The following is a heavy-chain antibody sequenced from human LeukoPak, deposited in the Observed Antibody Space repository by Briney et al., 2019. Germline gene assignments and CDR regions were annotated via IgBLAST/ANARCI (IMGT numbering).Heavy chain of an antibody. CDR1: GGSFSGYY. CDR2: INHSGST. Sequence: PSETLSLTCAVYGGSFSGYYWSWIRQPPGKGLEWIGEINHSGSTNYNPSLKSRVTISVDTSKNQFSLKLSSVTAADTAVYYCARHIDSRGYNWGYYYYYMDVWGKGTTVTISS. J-gene: IGHJ6*03. V-gene: IGHV4-34*01. D-gene: IGHD3-22*01. CDR3: ARHIDSRGYNWGYYYYYMDV.